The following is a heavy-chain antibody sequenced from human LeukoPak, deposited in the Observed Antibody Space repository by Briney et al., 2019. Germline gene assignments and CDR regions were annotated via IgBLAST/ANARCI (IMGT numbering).Heavy chain of an antibody. CDR3: ARDGAVSGYSFDY. Sequence: SSGTLSLTCAVSGGSISSSNWWSWVRQPPGKGLEWIGEIYHSGSTYYNPSLNSRVAISVDTSKNQFSLNLISVTAADTAIYYCARDGAVSGYSFDYWGQGILVTVSS. D-gene: IGHD3-22*01. CDR1: GGSISSSNW. CDR2: IYHSGST. V-gene: IGHV4-4*02. J-gene: IGHJ4*02.